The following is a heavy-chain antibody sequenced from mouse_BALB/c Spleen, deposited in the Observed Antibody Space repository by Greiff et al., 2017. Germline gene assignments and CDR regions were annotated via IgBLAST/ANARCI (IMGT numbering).Heavy chain of an antibody. Sequence: EVQLVESGGGLVQPGGSRKLSCAASGFTFSSFGMHWVRQAPEKGLEWVAYISSGSSTIYYADTVKGRFTISRDNPKNTLFLQMTSLRSEDTAMYYCARKGDYGSSPYAMDYWGQGTSVTVSS. CDR2: ISSGSSTI. V-gene: IGHV5-17*02. CDR3: ARKGDYGSSPYAMDY. D-gene: IGHD1-1*01. J-gene: IGHJ4*01. CDR1: GFTFSSFG.